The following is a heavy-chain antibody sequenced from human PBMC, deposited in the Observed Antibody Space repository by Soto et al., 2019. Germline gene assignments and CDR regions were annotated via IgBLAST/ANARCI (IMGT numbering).Heavy chain of an antibody. Sequence: SETLSLTCTVSGGSISSSSYYWGWIRQPPGKGLEWIGSIYYSGSTYYNPSLKSRVTISVDTSKNQFSLKLSSVTAADTAVYYCARSKLVRDYYYMDVWGKGTTVTVSS. CDR1: GGSISSSSYY. D-gene: IGHD6-6*01. J-gene: IGHJ6*03. CDR2: IYYSGST. V-gene: IGHV4-39*01. CDR3: ARSKLVRDYYYMDV.